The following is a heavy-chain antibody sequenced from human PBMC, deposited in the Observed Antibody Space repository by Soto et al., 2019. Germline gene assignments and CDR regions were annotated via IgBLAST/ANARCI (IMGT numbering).Heavy chain of an antibody. D-gene: IGHD2-15*01. CDR3: AGVGPATHNYYYYGMDV. CDR1: GGTFSSYA. J-gene: IGHJ6*02. CDR2: IIPIFGTA. Sequence: ASVKVSCKASGGTFSSYAISWVRQAPGQGLEWMGGIIPIFGTANYAQKFQGRVTITADESTSTAYMELSSLRSEDTAVYYCAGVGPATHNYYYYGMDVWGQGTTVTVSS. V-gene: IGHV1-69*13.